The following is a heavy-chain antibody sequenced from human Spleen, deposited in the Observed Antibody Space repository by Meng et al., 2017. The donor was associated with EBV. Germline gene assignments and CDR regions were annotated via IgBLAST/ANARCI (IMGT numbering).Heavy chain of an antibody. CDR3: ARALYARSYYGSLSY. CDR2: IHRSGST. D-gene: IGHD1-26*01. CDR1: GGSFSDYY. Sequence: QVQLQQWGAGLLKPSETLSLTCAVYGGSFSDYYWTWIRQSPEKGLEWIGEIHRSGSTNYNPSLKSRVIISVDTPKNQFSLNLGSVTAADTAVYYCARALYARSYYGSLSYWGQGTLVTVSS. V-gene: IGHV4-34*01. J-gene: IGHJ4*02.